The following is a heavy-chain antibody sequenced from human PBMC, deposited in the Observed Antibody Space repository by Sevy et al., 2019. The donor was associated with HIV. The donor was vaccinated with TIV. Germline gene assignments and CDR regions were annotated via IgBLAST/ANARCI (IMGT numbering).Heavy chain of an antibody. CDR3: ARMGGLTDYGIDV. CDR2: ISYTGTT. Sequence: SETLSLTCTVSGGSVTSSSYYWTWIRQPPGKGLECIGYISYTGTTNYNPSLKSRVTISVDTSKKQFSLKLSSVTAADTAMYYCARMGGLTDYGIDVWGQGTTVTVSS. D-gene: IGHD1-26*01. J-gene: IGHJ6*02. CDR1: GGSVTSSSYY. V-gene: IGHV4-61*01.